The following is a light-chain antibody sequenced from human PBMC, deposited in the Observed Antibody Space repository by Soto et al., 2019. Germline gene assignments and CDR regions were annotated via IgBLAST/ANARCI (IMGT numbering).Light chain of an antibody. CDR1: QSVSGSY. CDR2: GSS. J-gene: IGKJ2*01. CDR3: QQYGSSPPYT. Sequence: EIVLTQSPGTLSLSPGERATLSCRASQSVSGSYLAWYQQKPGQSPRLLIYGSSDRATGIPDRFSGSGSGTDFTLTISRVEPEDFAVYYCQQYGSSPPYTFGQGTKLEIK. V-gene: IGKV3-20*01.